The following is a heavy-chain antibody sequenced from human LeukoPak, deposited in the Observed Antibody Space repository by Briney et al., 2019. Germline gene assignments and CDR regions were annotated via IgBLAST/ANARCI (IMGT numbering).Heavy chain of an antibody. D-gene: IGHD2-21*01. CDR3: ARERIPAPLLYYYYGMDV. Sequence: QAGGSLRLSCAASGFTFSSYWMHWVRQVPGKGLVWVSRITDDDTSTSHADSVKGRFTISRDNSKNTLYLQMNSLRAEDTAVYYCARERIPAPLLYYYYGMDVWGQGTTVTVSS. J-gene: IGHJ6*02. CDR1: GFTFSSYW. CDR2: ITDDDTST. V-gene: IGHV3-74*01.